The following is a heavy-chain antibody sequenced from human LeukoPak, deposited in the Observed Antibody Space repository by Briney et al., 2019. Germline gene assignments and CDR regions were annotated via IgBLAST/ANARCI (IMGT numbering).Heavy chain of an antibody. CDR1: GFTFSSYA. Sequence: GGSLRLSCAASGFTFSSYAMSWVRQAPGAGLEWVGRIKSKTDGGTTDYAAPVKGRFTISRDDSKNTLYLQMNSLKTEDTAVYYCTTVDPIAAAKLNDYWGQGTLVTVSS. D-gene: IGHD6-13*01. J-gene: IGHJ4*02. CDR2: IKSKTDGGTT. CDR3: TTVDPIAAAKLNDY. V-gene: IGHV3-15*01.